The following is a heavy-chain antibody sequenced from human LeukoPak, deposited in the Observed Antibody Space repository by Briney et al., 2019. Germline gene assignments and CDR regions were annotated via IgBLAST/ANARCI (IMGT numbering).Heavy chain of an antibody. CDR2: IYPGDSDT. CDR1: GYSFTSYW. CDR3: ARQIIAAAGDAFDI. Sequence: KTGGSLKISCKGSGYSFTSYWIGWVRQMPGKGLEWMGIIYPGDSDTRYSPSFQGQVTISADKSISTAYLQRSSLKASDTAMYYCARQIIAAAGDAFDIWGQGTMVTVSS. J-gene: IGHJ3*02. V-gene: IGHV5-51*01. D-gene: IGHD6-13*01.